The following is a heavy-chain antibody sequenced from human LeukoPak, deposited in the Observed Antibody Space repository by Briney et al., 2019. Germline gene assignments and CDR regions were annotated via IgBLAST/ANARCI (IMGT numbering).Heavy chain of an antibody. V-gene: IGHV1-69*13. CDR1: AATFSSYA. Sequence: SVTVSCTASAATFSSYAISWVRQAPGQGLEWMGGIIPIFGTANYAQKFQGRVTITADESTSTAYMELSGLRSEDTVVYYCARDGDYPPYYFDYWGQGTLVTVSS. CDR2: IIPIFGTA. CDR3: ARDGDYPPYYFDY. J-gene: IGHJ4*02. D-gene: IGHD4-17*01.